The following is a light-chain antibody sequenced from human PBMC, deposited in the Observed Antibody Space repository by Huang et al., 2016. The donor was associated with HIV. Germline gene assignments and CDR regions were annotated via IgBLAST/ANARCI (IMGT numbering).Light chain of an antibody. Sequence: DIQMTQSPSSLSASVGDRVIITCRASQSVTKYLNWYQHMPGKAPKLLIYGASTLQGGVSSRFSGIGSWTEFTLSISSLQPEDAATYYCQQSYRLPRTFGQGTSLEI. CDR3: QQSYRLPRT. CDR2: GAS. CDR1: QSVTKY. V-gene: IGKV1-39*01. J-gene: IGKJ2*02.